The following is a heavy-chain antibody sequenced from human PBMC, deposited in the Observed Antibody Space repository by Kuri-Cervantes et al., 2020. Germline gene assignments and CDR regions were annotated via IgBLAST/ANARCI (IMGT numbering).Heavy chain of an antibody. V-gene: IGHV1-2*06. D-gene: IGHD3-22*01. CDR3: ARGGEKYYYDSSGPPRNGMDV. CDR1: GYTFTGYY. CDR2: INPNSGGT. Sequence: ASVKVSCKASGYTFTGYYMHWVRQAPGQGLEWMGRINPNSGGTNYAQKFQGRVTMTRDTSISTAYMELSRLRSDDTAVYYCARGGEKYYYDSSGPPRNGMDVWGRGTTVTVSS. J-gene: IGHJ6*02.